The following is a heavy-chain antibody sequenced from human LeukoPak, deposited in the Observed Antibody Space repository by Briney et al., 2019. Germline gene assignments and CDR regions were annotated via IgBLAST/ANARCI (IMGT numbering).Heavy chain of an antibody. D-gene: IGHD2-21*01. Sequence: PGGSLRLSCAASGFTFSNAWMSWVRQAPGKGLEWVGGIKSKTDGATTDYAANVKGRFTISRDDSKNTLYLQMTSLKTDETAVYHCTTVSIFDCWGQGTLVTVSS. CDR3: TTVSIFDC. V-gene: IGHV3-15*01. CDR2: IKSKTDGATT. CDR1: GFTFSNAW. J-gene: IGHJ4*02.